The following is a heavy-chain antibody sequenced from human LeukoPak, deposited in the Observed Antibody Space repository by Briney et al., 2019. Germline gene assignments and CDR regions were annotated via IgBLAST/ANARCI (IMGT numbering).Heavy chain of an antibody. D-gene: IGHD1-26*01. CDR3: ARDGGSHIRVYYMDV. Sequence: PGGSLRLSCAASGFTFSSYSMNWVRQAPGKGLEWVSSISSSSSYIYYADSVKGRFTISRDNAKNSLYLQMNSLRAEDTAVYYCARDGGSHIRVYYMDVWGKGTTVTISS. CDR2: ISSSSSYI. V-gene: IGHV3-21*01. J-gene: IGHJ6*03. CDR1: GFTFSSYS.